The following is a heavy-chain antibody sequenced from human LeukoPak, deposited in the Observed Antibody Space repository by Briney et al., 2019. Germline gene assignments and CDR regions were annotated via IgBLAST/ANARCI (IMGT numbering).Heavy chain of an antibody. Sequence: GSLRLSCAASGFTFSSYSMNWVRQAPGKGLEWVSYISSSSSTIYYADSVKGRFTISRDNAKNSLYLQMNSLRAEDTAVYYCARVYCSGGSCSTGDYFDYWGQGTLVTVSS. CDR1: GFTFSSYS. CDR2: ISSSSSTI. V-gene: IGHV3-48*01. CDR3: ARVYCSGGSCSTGDYFDY. J-gene: IGHJ4*02. D-gene: IGHD2-15*01.